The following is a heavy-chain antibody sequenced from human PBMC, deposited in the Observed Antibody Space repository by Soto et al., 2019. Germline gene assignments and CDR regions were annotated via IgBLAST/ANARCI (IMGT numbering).Heavy chain of an antibody. Sequence: PSETLSLTCTVSGGSISSGDFYWIWIRQPPGRGLEWIGFIYSSGSTFYNPSLKSRLTISPDASKNQFSLKMSSVTAADTAVYYWARRSSRHLYAMDVWGQGTMVTVSS. CDR1: GGSISSGDFY. CDR3: ARRSSRHLYAMDV. CDR2: IYSSGST. J-gene: IGHJ6*02. V-gene: IGHV4-30-4*01.